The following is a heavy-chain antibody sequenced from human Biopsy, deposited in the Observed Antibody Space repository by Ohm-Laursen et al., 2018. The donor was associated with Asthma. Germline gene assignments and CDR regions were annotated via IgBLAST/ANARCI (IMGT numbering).Heavy chain of an antibody. CDR1: GFTFSSYG. Sequence: SSLRLSCAASGFTFSSYGMDWVRQAPGKGLEWVALMSYDGSIKDYADSVKGRFTIPRDNSMNTLYLHMNSLRVEDTAVYYCARGLDYSGRSGFDYWGQGTLVTVSS. CDR3: ARGLDYSGRSGFDY. D-gene: IGHD3-10*01. J-gene: IGHJ4*02. CDR2: MSYDGSIK. V-gene: IGHV3-33*05.